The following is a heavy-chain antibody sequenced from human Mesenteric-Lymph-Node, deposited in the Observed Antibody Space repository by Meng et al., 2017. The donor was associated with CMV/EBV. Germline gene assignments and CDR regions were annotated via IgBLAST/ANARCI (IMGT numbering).Heavy chain of an antibody. CDR3: ARGGPYWGKGGGYDYGMDV. V-gene: IGHV3-30-3*01. J-gene: IGHJ6*02. Sequence: GESLKISCAASGFTFSSYAMHWVRQAPGKGLEWVAVISYDGSNKYYADSVKGRFTISRDNSKNTLYLQMNSLRAEDTAVYYCARGGPYWGKGGGYDYGMDVWGQGTTVTVSS. CDR1: GFTFSSYA. CDR2: ISYDGSNK. D-gene: IGHD7-27*01.